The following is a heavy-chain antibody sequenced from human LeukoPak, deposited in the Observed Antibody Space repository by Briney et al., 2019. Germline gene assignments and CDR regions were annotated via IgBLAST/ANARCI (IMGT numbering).Heavy chain of an antibody. V-gene: IGHV3-7*03. J-gene: IGHJ5*02. CDR3: ARGASSSP. D-gene: IGHD6-13*01. CDR2: IKQDGSER. CDR1: GFTFSTFW. Sequence: TGGSLRPSCEASGFTFSTFWMTWVRQVPGKGLEWVANIKQDGSERNYVDSVKGRFTISRDNAKNSLYLQMNSLRAEDTAVYYCARGASSSPWGQGTLVTVSS.